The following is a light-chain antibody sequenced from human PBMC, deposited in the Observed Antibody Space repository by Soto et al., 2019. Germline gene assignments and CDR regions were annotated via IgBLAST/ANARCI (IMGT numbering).Light chain of an antibody. J-gene: IGKJ2*01. CDR1: HSLLHSNGYNY. CDR2: VAS. V-gene: IGKV2-28*01. Sequence: DIVMTQSPLSLPVTPGEPASISCRSSHSLLHSNGYNYLDWYLQKPGQSPQLLIYVASNRASGVPDRFRGSGSGTDFTLKISRVEAEDVGVYYCMQAIQAPRTFGQGTKLEIK. CDR3: MQAIQAPRT.